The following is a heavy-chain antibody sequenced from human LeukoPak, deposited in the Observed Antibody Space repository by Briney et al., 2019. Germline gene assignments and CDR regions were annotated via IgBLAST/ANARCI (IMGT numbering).Heavy chain of an antibody. CDR1: GFTFSSYS. D-gene: IGHD6-19*01. V-gene: IGHV4-4*02. J-gene: IGHJ4*02. CDR3: ASLTIAVAGL. Sequence: PGGSLRLSCAASGFTFSSYSMNWVRQAPGKGLEWIGEIYHSGSTNYNPSLKSRVTISVDKSKNQFSLKLSSVTAADTAVYYCASLTIAVAGLWGQGTLVTVSS. CDR2: IYHSGST.